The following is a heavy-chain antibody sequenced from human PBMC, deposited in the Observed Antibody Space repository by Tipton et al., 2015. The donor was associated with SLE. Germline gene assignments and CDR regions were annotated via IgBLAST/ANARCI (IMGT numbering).Heavy chain of an antibody. CDR2: INEAGTEK. D-gene: IGHD3-3*01. V-gene: IGHV3-7*04. J-gene: IGHJ2*01. CDR1: GFDFGTYW. CDR3: ARVRYYDSWSGQRYFDL. Sequence: QLVQSGGGLVQPGGSLRLSCEASGFDFGTYWMRWVRQAPGKGPEWVANINEAGTEKFYVDSVEGRFTISRDNAKNSLYLQMNSLRAEDTAVYYCARVRYYDSWSGQRYFDLWGRGTLVSVSS.